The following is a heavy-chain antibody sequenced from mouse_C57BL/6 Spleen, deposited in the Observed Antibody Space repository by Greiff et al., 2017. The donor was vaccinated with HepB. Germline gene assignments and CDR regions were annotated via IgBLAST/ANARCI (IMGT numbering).Heavy chain of an antibody. V-gene: IGHV1-19*01. CDR3: ARSVTTVVVFDY. J-gene: IGHJ2*01. D-gene: IGHD1-1*01. CDR1: GYTFTDYY. Sequence: EVQLQQSGPVLVKPGASVKMSCKASGYTFTDYYMNWVKQSHGKSLEWIGVINPYNGVTSYNQKFKGKATLTVDKSSSTAYMELNSLTSEDSAVYYCARSVTTVVVFDYWGQGTTLTVSS. CDR2: INPYNGVT.